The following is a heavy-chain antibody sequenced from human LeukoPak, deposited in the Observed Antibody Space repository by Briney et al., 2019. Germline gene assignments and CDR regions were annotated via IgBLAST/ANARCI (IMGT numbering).Heavy chain of an antibody. CDR2: ISYDGSNK. V-gene: IGHV3-30*18. Sequence: GGSLRLSCAASGFTFSSYGMHWVRQAPGKGLDWVAVISYDGSNKYYADSVKGRFTISRDNSKNTLYLQMNSLRAEDTAVYYCAKDLSTTTVIHVGWFDPWGQGTLVTVSS. J-gene: IGHJ5*02. D-gene: IGHD4-11*01. CDR3: AKDLSTTTVIHVGWFDP. CDR1: GFTFSSYG.